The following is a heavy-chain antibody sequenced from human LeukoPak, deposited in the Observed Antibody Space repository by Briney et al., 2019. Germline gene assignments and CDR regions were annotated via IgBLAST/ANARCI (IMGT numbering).Heavy chain of an antibody. Sequence: PGGSLRLSCAASGFTFSDYYMSWIRQAPGKGLEWVSYISSSGSTIYYADSVKGRFTISRDNSKNTLYLQMNSLRAEDTAVYYCAKEIDSSSWSTGDYWGQGTLVTVSS. CDR2: ISSSGSTI. V-gene: IGHV3-11*01. D-gene: IGHD6-13*01. CDR3: AKEIDSSSWSTGDY. CDR1: GFTFSDYY. J-gene: IGHJ4*02.